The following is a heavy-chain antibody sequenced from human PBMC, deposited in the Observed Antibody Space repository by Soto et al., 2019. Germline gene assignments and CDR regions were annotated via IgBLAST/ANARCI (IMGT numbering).Heavy chain of an antibody. Sequence: SVKVSCKASGGTFSSYAISWVRQAPGQGLEWMGVIIPIFGTTNYAQKFQGRVTITADESASTVYMELSSLKSEDTAVYYCATPDTAVDGYWGQGTMVTVYS. CDR1: GGTFSSYA. V-gene: IGHV1-69*13. CDR3: ATPDTAVDGY. CDR2: IIPIFGTT. D-gene: IGHD5-18*01. J-gene: IGHJ4*02.